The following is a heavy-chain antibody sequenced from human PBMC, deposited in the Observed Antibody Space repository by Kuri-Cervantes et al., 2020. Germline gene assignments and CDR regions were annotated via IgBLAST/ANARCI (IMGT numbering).Heavy chain of an antibody. J-gene: IGHJ3*01. CDR3: ARARGESDAFDV. V-gene: IGHV4-59*01. D-gene: IGHD3-16*01. Sequence: SETLSLTCTVSGGSISSYYWSWIRQPPGKGLEWIGYIYYSGSTNYYPSLKSRVTISVDTSKNQFSLKLSSVTAADTAVYYCARARGESDAFDVWGQGAMVTVSS. CDR1: GGSISSYY. CDR2: IYYSGST.